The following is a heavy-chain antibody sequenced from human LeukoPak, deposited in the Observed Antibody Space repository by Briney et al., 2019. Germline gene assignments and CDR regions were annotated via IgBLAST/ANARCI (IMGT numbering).Heavy chain of an antibody. CDR2: ISSSGSTI. V-gene: IGHV3-11*01. CDR3: ARPTYDFWSGYLRWGKIDY. Sequence: PGGSLRLSCAASGFTFSDYYMSWIRQAPGKGLEWVSYISSSGSTIYYADSVKGRFNISRDNAKNSLYLQMNSLRAEDTAVYYCARPTYDFWSGYLRWGKIDYWGQGTLVTVSS. D-gene: IGHD3-3*01. CDR1: GFTFSDYY. J-gene: IGHJ4*02.